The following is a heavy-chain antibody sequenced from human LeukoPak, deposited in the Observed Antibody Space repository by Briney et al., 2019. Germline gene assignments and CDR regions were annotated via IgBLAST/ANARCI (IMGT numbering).Heavy chain of an antibody. CDR3: ARANTNGYTYGNFDY. J-gene: IGHJ4*02. Sequence: GGSLRLSCVASGFTFTSYSMNWVRRAPGEGLEWVSSISSSNIYIYYADSVKGRFTISRDDAKNSLYLQMNSLGAEDTAVYYCARANTNGYTYGNFDYWGQGALVTVSS. CDR2: ISSSNIYI. V-gene: IGHV3-21*01. CDR1: GFTFTSYS. D-gene: IGHD5-18*01.